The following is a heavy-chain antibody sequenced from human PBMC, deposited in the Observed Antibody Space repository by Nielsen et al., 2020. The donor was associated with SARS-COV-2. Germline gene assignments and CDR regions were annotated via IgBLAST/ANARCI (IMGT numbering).Heavy chain of an antibody. D-gene: IGHD3-22*01. CDR2: ISYDGSNK. CDR1: GFTFSSYG. V-gene: IGHV3-30*18. Sequence: AGSLRLSCAASGFTFSSYGMHWVRQAPGKGLEWVAVISYDGSNKYYADSVKGRFTISRDNSKNTLYLQMNSLRAEDTAVYYCAKVGGTMTPDYWGQGTLVTVSS. CDR3: AKVGGTMTPDY. J-gene: IGHJ4*02.